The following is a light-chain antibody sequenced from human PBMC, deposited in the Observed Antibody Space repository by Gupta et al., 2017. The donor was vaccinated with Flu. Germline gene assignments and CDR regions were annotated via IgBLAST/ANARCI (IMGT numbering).Light chain of an antibody. Sequence: VALGLPASISCRSSQSLVYSDGNTVLHWFQQRPGQSPRRLIYLVSHRDSGVPDRFSGSCSGTDFTLKISRVEAEDVGVYFCMQGAHWPWAFGQGTKVEIK. J-gene: IGKJ1*01. V-gene: IGKV2-30*01. CDR3: MQGAHWPWA. CDR2: LVS. CDR1: QSLVYSDGNTV.